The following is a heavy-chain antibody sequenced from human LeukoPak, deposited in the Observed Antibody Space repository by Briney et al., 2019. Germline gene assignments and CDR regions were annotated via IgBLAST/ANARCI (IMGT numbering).Heavy chain of an antibody. Sequence: SVKVSCKASGGTFISYAISWVRQAPGQGLEWMGGIIPIFGTANYAQKFQGRVTITADESTSTAYMELSSLRSEDTAVYYCASTITRGNENYFDYWGQGTLVTVSS. D-gene: IGHD1-1*01. J-gene: IGHJ4*02. CDR2: IIPIFGTA. CDR1: GGTFISYA. CDR3: ASTITRGNENYFDY. V-gene: IGHV1-69*13.